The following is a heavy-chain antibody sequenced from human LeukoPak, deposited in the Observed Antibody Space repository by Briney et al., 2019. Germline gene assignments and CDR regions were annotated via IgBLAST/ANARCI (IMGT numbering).Heavy chain of an antibody. J-gene: IGHJ4*02. D-gene: IGHD5-12*01. CDR3: ARWIGATTQFDY. Sequence: GESLKISCKGSGYSFSDFWIVWVRQMPGQGLEWMGIIYPGDSDTRYSPSFQGQVTISADKSISTAYLQWSSLKASDTAMYYCARWIGATTQFDYWGQGTLVTVSS. CDR1: GYSFSDFW. V-gene: IGHV5-51*01. CDR2: IYPGDSDT.